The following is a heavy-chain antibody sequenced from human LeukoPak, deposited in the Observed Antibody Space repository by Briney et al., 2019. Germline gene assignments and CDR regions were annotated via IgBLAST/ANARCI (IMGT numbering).Heavy chain of an antibody. D-gene: IGHD3-10*01. J-gene: IGHJ4*02. CDR2: AYYRSKWHI. CDR3: TRDFTVTHFDY. V-gene: IGHV6-1*01. Sequence: SQTLSLTCAISGDSVSSNSVAWNWIRQSPSRGLEWLGRAYYRSKWHIDSAVSVKSRITINPDTSKNPSSLQLNSVTPEDTAVYYCTRDFTVTHFDYWDQGTLVAVSS. CDR1: GDSVSSNSVA.